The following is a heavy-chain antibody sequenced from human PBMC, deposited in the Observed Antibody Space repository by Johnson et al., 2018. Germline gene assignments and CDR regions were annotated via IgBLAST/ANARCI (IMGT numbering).Heavy chain of an antibody. J-gene: IGHJ3*02. CDR2: ISYSGST. CDR1: GGSISTNY. CDR3: AIWGGDLDM. Sequence: QVQLQESGPGLVKPSDTLSLTCTVSGGSISTNYCSWIRQPPGKGLEWIGYISYSGSTNYNPSLKSRVTISVDTARNQFSLKLGCVTAADAAVDSCAIWGGDLDMWGQGTMVTGSS. D-gene: IGHD3-16*01. V-gene: IGHV4-59*07.